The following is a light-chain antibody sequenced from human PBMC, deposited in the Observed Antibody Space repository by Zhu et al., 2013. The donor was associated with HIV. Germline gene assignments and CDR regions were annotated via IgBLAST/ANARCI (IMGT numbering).Light chain of an antibody. CDR1: QSVLYSSNNKNY. J-gene: IGKJ1*01. V-gene: IGKV4-1*01. CDR3: QQYYSSPRT. Sequence: DIVMTQSPDSLAVSLGERATINCMSSQSVLYSSNNKNYLAWYQQKPRQPPKLLIYWASTRKSGVPERFSGSGSGTDFTLTISSLQTEDVAVYYCQQYYSSPRTFGQGTKVEIK. CDR2: WAS.